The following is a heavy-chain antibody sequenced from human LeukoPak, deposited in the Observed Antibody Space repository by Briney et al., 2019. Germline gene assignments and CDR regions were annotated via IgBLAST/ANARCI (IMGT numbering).Heavy chain of an antibody. J-gene: IGHJ4*02. CDR3: ARVFTYGDYVGSWDFDY. CDR1: GYTFTSYA. Sequence: ASVKVSCKASGYTFTSYAMNWVRQAPGQGLEWMGWINTNTGNPTYAQGFTGRFVFSLDTSVSTAYLQISSLKAEDTAVYYCARVFTYGDYVGSWDFDYWGQGTLVTVSS. CDR2: INTNTGNP. D-gene: IGHD4-17*01. V-gene: IGHV7-4-1*02.